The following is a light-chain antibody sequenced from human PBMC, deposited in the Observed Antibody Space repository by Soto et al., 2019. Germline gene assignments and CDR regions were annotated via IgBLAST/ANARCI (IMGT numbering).Light chain of an antibody. CDR1: TGAVTGRYY. V-gene: IGLV7-43*01. CDR3: LLYYGGAQV. J-gene: IGLJ2*01. CDR2: SAS. Sequence: QAVVTQEPSLTVSPGGTVTLTCASSTGAVTGRYYPNWFQQKPGQAPRSLIYSASYKHSWTPARFSGSLVGGKAALTLSAVQPEDEADYYCLLYYGGAQVFGGGTQLTVL.